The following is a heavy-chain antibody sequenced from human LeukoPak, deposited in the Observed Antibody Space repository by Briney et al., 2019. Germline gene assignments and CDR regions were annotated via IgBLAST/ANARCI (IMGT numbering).Heavy chain of an antibody. D-gene: IGHD3-10*01. CDR3: AREEGYYYASGIITSFDYYGMDV. J-gene: IGHJ6*02. V-gene: IGHV1-69*04. Sequence: SVKVSCKASGGTFRSYAISWVRQAPGQGLEWMGSIIPILGIANYAQKFQGRVTITADKSTSTAYMELSSLRSEDTAVYYCAREEGYYYASGIITSFDYYGMDVWGQGTTVTVSS. CDR1: GGTFRSYA. CDR2: IIPILGIA.